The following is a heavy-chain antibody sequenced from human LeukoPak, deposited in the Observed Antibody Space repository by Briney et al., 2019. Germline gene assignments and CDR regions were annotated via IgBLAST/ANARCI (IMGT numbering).Heavy chain of an antibody. V-gene: IGHV1-18*01. CDR3: ARCSVTGEGWFDP. CDR1: GYTFSNYG. J-gene: IGHJ5*02. Sequence: ASVKVSCKASGYTFSNYGISWVRQAPGQGLEWMGWIRAYNGNTNYAQKLQGRVTMTTDTSTSTAYMELRSLRSDETALYYCARCSVTGEGWFDPWGQGTLVTVSS. D-gene: IGHD7-27*01. CDR2: IRAYNGNT.